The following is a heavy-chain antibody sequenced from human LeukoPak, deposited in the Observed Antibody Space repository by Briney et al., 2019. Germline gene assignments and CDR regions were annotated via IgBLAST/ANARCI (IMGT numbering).Heavy chain of an antibody. J-gene: IGHJ4*02. V-gene: IGHV3-23*01. Sequence: GGSLRLSCAASGFTFSNYAMSWVRQAPGKGLEWVSAISGGGGSTYFADSVKGRFTISRDNSKNTVYLQMNSLRDEDTAVYYCARVNSYGSYWGQGILVTVSS. D-gene: IGHD5-18*01. CDR1: GFTFSNYA. CDR2: ISGGGGST. CDR3: ARVNSYGSY.